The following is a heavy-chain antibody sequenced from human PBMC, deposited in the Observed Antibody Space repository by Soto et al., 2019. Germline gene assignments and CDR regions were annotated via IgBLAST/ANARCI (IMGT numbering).Heavy chain of an antibody. CDR1: GYTFTSYG. D-gene: IGHD3-3*01. CDR2: ISAYNGNT. J-gene: IGHJ5*02. CDR3: ARDSVFWSGYYPYNWFDP. V-gene: IGHV1-18*01. Sequence: ASVKVSCKASGYTFTSYGISWVRQAPGQGLEWMGWISAYNGNTNYAQKLQGRVTMTTDTSTSTAYMELRSLRSDDTAVYYCARDSVFWSGYYPYNWFDPWGQGTLVTVSS.